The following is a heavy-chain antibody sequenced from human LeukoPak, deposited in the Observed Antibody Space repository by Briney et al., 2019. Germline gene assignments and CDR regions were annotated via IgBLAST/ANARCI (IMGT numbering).Heavy chain of an antibody. V-gene: IGHV4-34*01. D-gene: IGHD2-2*01. CDR1: GGSFSGYY. CDR2: INHSGST. CDR3: ARDILGYCSSTSCPIPGY. Sequence: SEPLSLTCAVYGGSFSGYYWSWIRQPPGKGLEWIGEINHSGSTNYNPSLKSRVTISVDRSKNQFSLKLSSVTAADTAVYYCARDILGYCSSTSCPIPGYWGQGTLVTVSS. J-gene: IGHJ4*02.